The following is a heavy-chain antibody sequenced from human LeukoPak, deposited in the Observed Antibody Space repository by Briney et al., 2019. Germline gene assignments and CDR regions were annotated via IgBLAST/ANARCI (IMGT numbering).Heavy chain of an antibody. J-gene: IGHJ5*02. CDR1: GYSFTAYY. D-gene: IGHD3-10*01. Sequence: GTSVNVSCKASGYSFTAYYLHCVRQAPGQGLEWLGWINPNSGETNYGQHFQGRVTLTADASINTAYMDLRRLTSDDTAVYYCAKGGIWFGELKNWLDPWGQGTRVTVSS. V-gene: IGHV1-2*02. CDR3: AKGGIWFGELKNWLDP. CDR2: INPNSGET.